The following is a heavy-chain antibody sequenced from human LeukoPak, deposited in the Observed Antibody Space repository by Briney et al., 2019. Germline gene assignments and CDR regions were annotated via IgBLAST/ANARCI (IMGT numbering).Heavy chain of an antibody. CDR3: RADRYGDYGDYIDY. D-gene: IGHD4-17*01. CDR2: INPNSGGT. Sequence: GASVKVSCKASGYTFTGYYMHWVRQAPGQGLEWMGWINPNSGGTNYAQKFQGRVTMTRDTSISTAYMELSGLRSGDTAVYYCRADRYGDYGDYIDYWGQGTLVTVSS. J-gene: IGHJ4*02. CDR1: GYTFTGYY. V-gene: IGHV1-2*02.